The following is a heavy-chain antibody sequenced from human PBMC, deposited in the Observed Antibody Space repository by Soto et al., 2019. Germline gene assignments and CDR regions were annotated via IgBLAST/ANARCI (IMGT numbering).Heavy chain of an antibody. J-gene: IGHJ5*02. D-gene: IGHD1-1*01. V-gene: IGHV6-1*01. CDR3: AREVDDGPNWLDP. CDR1: GYSVSGNSAA. Sequence: SQTLSLTCAISGYSVSGNSAALNWIRQSPSRGLEWLGRTYYKSKWYNDYAVSVNSRITVNPDTSKNQFSLRLNSVTPEDTAVYYCAREVDDGPNWLDPWGQGTLVTVS. CDR2: TYYKSKWYN.